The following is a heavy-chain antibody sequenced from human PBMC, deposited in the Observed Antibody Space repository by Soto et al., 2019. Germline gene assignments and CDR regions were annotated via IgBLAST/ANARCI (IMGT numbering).Heavy chain of an antibody. D-gene: IGHD2-21*01. J-gene: IGHJ5*02. Sequence: QVQLQESGPGLVKPSETLSLTCTVSGGSITSYNWNWLRQPPVKALEWIGYVYNSGSTNYNPSLKSRVTISVDTSKNQFSLKVNSVTAADTAVYYCARRAVVAVTGSLDNWLDPWGQGILVTVSS. CDR3: ARRAVVAVTGSLDNWLDP. CDR2: VYNSGST. V-gene: IGHV4-59*01. CDR1: GGSITSYN.